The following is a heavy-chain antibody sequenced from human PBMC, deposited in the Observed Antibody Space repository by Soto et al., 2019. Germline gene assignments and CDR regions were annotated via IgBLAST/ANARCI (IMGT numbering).Heavy chain of an antibody. J-gene: IGHJ4*02. CDR3: ARLQDYGDYYFDY. CDR1: GGSISSSSYY. V-gene: IGHV4-39*01. CDR2: IYYSGST. Sequence: SETLSLTCPVSGGSISSSSYYWGWIRQPPGKGLEWIGSIYYSGSTYYNPSLKSRVTISVDTSKNQFSLKLSSVTAADTAVYYCARLQDYGDYYFDYWGQGTLVTVS. D-gene: IGHD4-17*01.